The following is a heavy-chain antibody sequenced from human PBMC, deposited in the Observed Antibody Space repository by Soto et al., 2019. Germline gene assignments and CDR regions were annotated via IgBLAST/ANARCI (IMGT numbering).Heavy chain of an antibody. CDR1: GGSISTSNW. CDR3: ARDRGEYTSSWFWYFSH. CDR2: IYHSGST. V-gene: IGHV4-4*02. J-gene: IGHJ2*01. D-gene: IGHD6-13*01. Sequence: LRETLSLTCAVSGGSISTSNWWSWVRQPPGKGLEWIGEIYHSGSTTYNPSLKSRVTISVDKSNNQVSLKMTSVTAADTAVYFCARDRGEYTSSWFWYFSHWGHGTLVTVSS.